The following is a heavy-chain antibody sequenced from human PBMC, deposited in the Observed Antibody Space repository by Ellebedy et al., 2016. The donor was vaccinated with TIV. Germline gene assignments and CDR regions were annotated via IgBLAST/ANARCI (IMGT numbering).Heavy chain of an antibody. CDR2: IYLNGDT. D-gene: IGHD3-10*01. J-gene: IGHJ4*02. CDR1: GGSISSYF. V-gene: IGHV4-59*01. Sequence: SETLSLXCTVSGGSISSYFWSWIRQSPGKGLEWLGYIYLNGDTNYNPSLGSRVTISIDTSNNLFSLRLSSVTATDTALYYCARVVRVQTFYFDFWGRGTMVTVSS. CDR3: ARVVRVQTFYFDF.